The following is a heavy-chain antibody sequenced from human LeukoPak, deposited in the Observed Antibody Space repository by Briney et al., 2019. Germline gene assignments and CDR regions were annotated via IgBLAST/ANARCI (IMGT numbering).Heavy chain of an antibody. J-gene: IGHJ4*02. CDR3: AKEEYISSWYPSDY. D-gene: IGHD6-13*01. Sequence: GGSLRLSCAASGFSFRSYGMHWVRQAPGKGLEWVAVISYDGSNKYYADSVKGRFTVSRDNSKNTLYLQMSSLRAGDTAVYYCAKEEYISSWYPSDYWGQGTLVTVSS. CDR1: GFSFRSYG. CDR2: ISYDGSNK. V-gene: IGHV3-30*18.